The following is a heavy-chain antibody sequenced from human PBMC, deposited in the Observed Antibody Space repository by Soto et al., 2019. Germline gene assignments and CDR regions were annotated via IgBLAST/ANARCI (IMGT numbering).Heavy chain of an antibody. V-gene: IGHV1-24*01. CDR1: GYTLTELS. J-gene: IGHJ6*02. CDR3: ATDTGLVEMATNSGYGMDV. D-gene: IGHD5-12*01. CDR2: FDPEDGET. Sequence: EASVKVSCKVSGYTLTELSMHWVRQAPGKGLEWMGGFDPEDGETIYAQKFQGRVTMTEDTSTDTAYMELSSLRSEDTAVYYCATDTGLVEMATNSGYGMDVWGQGTTVTVSS.